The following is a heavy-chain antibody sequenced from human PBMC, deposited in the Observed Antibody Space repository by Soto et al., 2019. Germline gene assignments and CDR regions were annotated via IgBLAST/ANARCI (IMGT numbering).Heavy chain of an antibody. CDR1: GFTFSGSA. J-gene: IGHJ6*02. CDR2: IRSKANSYAT. Sequence: GSLRLSCAASGFTFSGSAMHWVRPASGKGLEWVGRIRSKANSYATAYAASVKGRFTISRDDSKNTAYLQMNSLKTEDTAVYYCTVGVYCSSTSCSRGDYYYGMDVWGQGTTVTVSS. V-gene: IGHV3-73*01. D-gene: IGHD2-2*01. CDR3: TVGVYCSSTSCSRGDYYYGMDV.